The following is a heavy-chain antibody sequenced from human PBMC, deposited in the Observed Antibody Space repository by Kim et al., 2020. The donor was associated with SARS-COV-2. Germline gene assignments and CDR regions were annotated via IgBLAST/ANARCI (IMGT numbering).Heavy chain of an antibody. CDR3: ATFGEGFGSYIGDWFDP. CDR1: GYSFTSYW. CDR2: IDPSDSYT. V-gene: IGHV5-10-1*01. D-gene: IGHD3-10*01. J-gene: IGHJ5*02. Sequence: GESLKISCKGSGYSFTSYWISWVRQMPGKGLEWMGRIDPSDSYTNYSPSFQGHVTISADKSISTAYLQWSSLKASDTAMYYCATFGEGFGSYIGDWFDPWGQGTLVSVSS.